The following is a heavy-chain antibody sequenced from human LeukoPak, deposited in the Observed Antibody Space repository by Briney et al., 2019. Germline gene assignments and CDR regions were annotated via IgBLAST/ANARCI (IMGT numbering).Heavy chain of an antibody. Sequence: GGSLRLSCAASGFTFSSYSMNWVRQAPGKGLEWVSSISSSSSYIYYADSVKGRFTISRDNAKNSLYLQMNSLRAEDTAVYYCARERPSYYYASSGPFDYWGQGTLVTVSS. CDR3: ARERPSYYYASSGPFDY. J-gene: IGHJ4*02. CDR1: GFTFSSYS. V-gene: IGHV3-21*01. D-gene: IGHD3-22*01. CDR2: ISSSSSYI.